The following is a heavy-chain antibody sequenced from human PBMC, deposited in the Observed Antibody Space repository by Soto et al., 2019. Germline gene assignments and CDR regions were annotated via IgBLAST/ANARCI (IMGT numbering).Heavy chain of an antibody. CDR2: INPNSGGT. CDR3: AREGLRLGPMDV. CDR1: GCTFTGYY. V-gene: IGHV1-2*02. D-gene: IGHD3-3*01. J-gene: IGHJ6*02. Sequence: ASVKVSCKASGCTFTGYYMHWVRQAPGQGLEWMGWINPNSGGTNYAQKFQGRVTMTRDTSISTAYMELSRLRSDDTAVYYCAREGLRLGPMDVWGQGTTVTVSS.